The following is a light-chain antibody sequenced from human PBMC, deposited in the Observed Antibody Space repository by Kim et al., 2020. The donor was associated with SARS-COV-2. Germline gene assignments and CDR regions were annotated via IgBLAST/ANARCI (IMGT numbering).Light chain of an antibody. CDR1: QSVSSSY. V-gene: IGKV3-20*01. Sequence: LSPGERAILSCRASQSVSSSYLAWYQHKPGQSPRLLIHGASSRATGVPDRFRGGGSGTDFTLTITRLEPEDFAVYYCQQYGRSPTTFGQGHDWRL. J-gene: IGKJ5*01. CDR2: GAS. CDR3: QQYGRSPTT.